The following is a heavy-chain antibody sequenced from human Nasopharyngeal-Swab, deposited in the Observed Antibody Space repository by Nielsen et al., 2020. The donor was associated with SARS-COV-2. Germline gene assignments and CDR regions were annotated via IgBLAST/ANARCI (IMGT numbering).Heavy chain of an antibody. D-gene: IGHD3-10*01. Sequence: GESLKISCAASGFTFSSYSMNWVRQAPGKGLEWVSYISSSGSTIYYADSVKGRFTISRDNAKNSLYLQMNSLRAEDTAVYYCARVKARLLRGYFDYWGQGTLVTVSS. CDR3: ARVKARLLRGYFDY. CDR1: GFTFSSYS. J-gene: IGHJ4*02. V-gene: IGHV3-48*04. CDR2: ISSSGSTI.